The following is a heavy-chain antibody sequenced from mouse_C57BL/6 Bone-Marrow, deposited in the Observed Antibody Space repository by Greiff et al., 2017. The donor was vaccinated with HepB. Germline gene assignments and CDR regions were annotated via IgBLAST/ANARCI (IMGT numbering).Heavy chain of an antibody. V-gene: IGHV14-4*01. CDR2: IDPENGDT. J-gene: IGHJ1*03. CDR3: TEGGYYSSSYCWYVDV. Sequence: EVQLQQSGAELVRPGASVKLSCTASGFNIKDDYMHWVKQRPEQGLEWIGWIDPENGDTEYASKFQGKATITADTSSNTAYLQLCSLTSEGTAVYYCTEGGYYSSSYCWYVDVWGTGTTVTVTS. D-gene: IGHD1-1*01. CDR1: GFNIKDDY.